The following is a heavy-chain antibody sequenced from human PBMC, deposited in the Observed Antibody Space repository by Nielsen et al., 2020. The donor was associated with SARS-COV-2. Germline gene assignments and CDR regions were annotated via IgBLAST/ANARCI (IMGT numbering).Heavy chain of an antibody. D-gene: IGHD2-21*02. V-gene: IGHV3-13*04. CDR3: ARGTEGYCGGDCYYFDY. J-gene: IGHJ4*02. CDR2: IGTAGDT. Sequence: GGSLRLSCAASGFTFSSYDMHWVRQTTGKGLEWVSAIGTAGDTYYPGSVKGRFTISRENAKNSLYLQMNSLRADDTAVHYCARGTEGYCGGDCYYFDYWGQGTLVTVSS. CDR1: GFTFSSYD.